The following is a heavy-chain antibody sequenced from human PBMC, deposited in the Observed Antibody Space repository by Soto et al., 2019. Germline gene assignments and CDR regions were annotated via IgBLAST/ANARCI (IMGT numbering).Heavy chain of an antibody. D-gene: IGHD3-10*01. CDR3: ARVNYYGSGSYQDFFYFYALDV. Sequence: QVQLVQSGAEVKKPGASVKVSCKTSGYTFSTYDINWVRQAPGQGLEWMGWMNPNSGDTGYAQKFLGRLTMTRDSPIRTVYMELGSLSSEGTAVYYCARVNYYGSGSYQDFFYFYALDVWGQGTTVTVSS. J-gene: IGHJ6*02. CDR1: GYTFSTYD. CDR2: MNPNSGDT. V-gene: IGHV1-8*01.